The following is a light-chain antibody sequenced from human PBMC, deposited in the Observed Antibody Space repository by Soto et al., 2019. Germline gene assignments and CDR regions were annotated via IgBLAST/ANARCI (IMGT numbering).Light chain of an antibody. CDR3: FSHRSGDSHV. J-gene: IGLJ1*01. CDR2: GVT. Sequence: QSVLTQPASVSGSPGQSITISCTGTSSDIGAYNYVSWYQQYPGKAPKLMIYGVTNRPSGVSNRLSGSKTGNTASLTISGLQAEDEADYYCFSHRSGDSHVFGTGTKVTV. CDR1: SSDIGAYNY. V-gene: IGLV2-14*01.